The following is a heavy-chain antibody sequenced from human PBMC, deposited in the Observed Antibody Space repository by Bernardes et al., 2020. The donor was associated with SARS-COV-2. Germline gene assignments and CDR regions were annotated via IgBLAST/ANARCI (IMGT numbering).Heavy chain of an antibody. CDR3: ARDFDWGKDGYSFDY. V-gene: IGHV1-46*01. CDR2: INPSGGST. J-gene: IGHJ4*02. Sequence: ASLKDSCKASGYTFTSYYMHWVRQAPGQGLEWMGIINPSGGSTSYAQKFQGRVTMTRDTSTSTVYMELSSLRSEDTAVYYCARDFDWGKDGYSFDYWGQGTLVTVSS. D-gene: IGHD3-16*01. CDR1: GYTFTSYY.